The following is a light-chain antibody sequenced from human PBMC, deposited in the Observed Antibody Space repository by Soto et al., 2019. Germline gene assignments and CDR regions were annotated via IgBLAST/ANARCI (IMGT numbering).Light chain of an antibody. CDR2: ANN. J-gene: IGLJ3*02. V-gene: IGLV1-44*01. Sequence: QSVLTQPPSASGTPGQRVTISCSGSRSNIGSENVNWYQQVPGTAPKLLIYANNQRPSGVPDRFSVSKSGTSASLAIGGLQSEDEADYYCAAWDDSLKGLVFGGGTKLTVL. CDR1: RSNIGSEN. CDR3: AAWDDSLKGLV.